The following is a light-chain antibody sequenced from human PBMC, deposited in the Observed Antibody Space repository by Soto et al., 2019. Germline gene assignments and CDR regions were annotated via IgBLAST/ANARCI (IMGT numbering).Light chain of an antibody. CDR1: QSIGTW. CDR2: KAS. J-gene: IGKJ4*01. CDR3: QQYNTYPLT. Sequence: DIQMTQSPSTLSASVGDRVTITCRASQSIGTWLAWYQQKAGKAPKLLIYKASSLEGGVPSRFSGSGSGTEFNITISSLQPDDFATYYCQQYNTYPLTFGGGTTVDIK. V-gene: IGKV1-5*03.